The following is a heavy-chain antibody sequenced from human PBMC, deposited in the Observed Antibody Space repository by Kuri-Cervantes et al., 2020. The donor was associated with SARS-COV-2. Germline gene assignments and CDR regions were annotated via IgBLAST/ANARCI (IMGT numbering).Heavy chain of an antibody. V-gene: IGHV1-2*06. Sequence: ASVKVSCKASGYTFTGYYMHWVRQAPGQGLEWMGRINPTSGGTNYAQKFQGRVTMTRDTSISTAYMELSRLRSDDTAVYYCARDRTYSSSWYPDYWGQGTLVTVSS. CDR2: INPTSGGT. CDR1: GYTFTGYY. D-gene: IGHD6-13*01. CDR3: ARDRTYSSSWYPDY. J-gene: IGHJ4*02.